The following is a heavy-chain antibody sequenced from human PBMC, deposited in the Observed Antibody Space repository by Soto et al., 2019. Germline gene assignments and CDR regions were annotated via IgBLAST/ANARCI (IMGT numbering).Heavy chain of an antibody. Sequence: ASVKVSCKASGGTFSSYAISWVRQATGQGLEWMGWMNPNSGNTGYAQKFQGRVTMTRNTSISTAYMELSSLRSEDTAVYYCARSVYSSTRFNWFDPWGQGTLVTVSS. CDR3: ARSVYSSTRFNWFDP. V-gene: IGHV1-8*02. CDR1: GGTFSSYA. J-gene: IGHJ5*02. CDR2: MNPNSGNT. D-gene: IGHD6-13*01.